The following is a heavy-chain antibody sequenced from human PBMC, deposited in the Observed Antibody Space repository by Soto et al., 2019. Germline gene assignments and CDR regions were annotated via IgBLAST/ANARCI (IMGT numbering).Heavy chain of an antibody. D-gene: IGHD1-26*01. J-gene: IGHJ6*02. CDR1: GYTFPSSG. Sequence: ASRKLSCTTSGYTFPSSGISWVRQDPGQLLEWLGWISAYNGNTNYAQKLQGRVTMTTDTSTSTAYMELRSLRAEDTAVYYCAKAPSEYGLYSGSYPPRYYYYGMDVWGQGNKVTLSS. CDR3: AKAPSEYGLYSGSYPPRYYYYGMDV. V-gene: IGHV1-18*01. CDR2: ISAYNGNT.